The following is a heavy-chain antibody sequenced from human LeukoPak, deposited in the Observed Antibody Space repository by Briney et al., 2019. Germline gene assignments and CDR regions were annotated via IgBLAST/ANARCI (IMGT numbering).Heavy chain of an antibody. CDR3: AKDHHRYDIWSGYYYLDY. CDR2: IRFDGSNQ. J-gene: IGHJ4*02. D-gene: IGHD3-3*01. CDR1: GFTFGTYG. Sequence: GGSLRLSCAASGFTFGTYGMHWVRQAPGKGLEWVAFIRFDGSNQYYADSVKGRFTISRDNSKNTLYLQMNSLRAEDTAVYYCAKDHHRYDIWSGYYYLDYWGQGTLVTVSS. V-gene: IGHV3-30*02.